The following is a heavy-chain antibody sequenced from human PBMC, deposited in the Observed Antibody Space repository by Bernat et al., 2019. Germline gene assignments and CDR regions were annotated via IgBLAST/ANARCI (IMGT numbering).Heavy chain of an antibody. CDR2: INWNGGST. D-gene: IGHD1-26*01. CDR3: ARDPPSWGSGGYYWFDP. J-gene: IGHJ5*02. CDR1: GFTFDDYG. V-gene: IGHV3-20*04. Sequence: EVQLVESGGGVVRPGGSLRLSCAASGFTFDDYGMSWVRQAPGKGLEWVSGINWNGGSTGYADSVKGRFTISRDNAKNSLYLQMNSLRAEDTALYYCARDPPSWGSGGYYWFDPWGQGTLVTVSS.